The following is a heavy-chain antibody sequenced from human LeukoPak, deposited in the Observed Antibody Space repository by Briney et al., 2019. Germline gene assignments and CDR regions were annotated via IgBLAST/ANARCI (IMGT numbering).Heavy chain of an antibody. D-gene: IGHD3-10*01. CDR1: GYTFTGYY. CDR3: ARDSHPFYYYGSGSSTLNWFDP. CDR2: INPNSGGT. V-gene: IGHV1-2*04. J-gene: IGHJ5*02. Sequence: ASVKVSCKASGYTFTGYYMHWVRQAPGQGLEWMGWINPNSGGTNYAQKFQGWVTMTRDTSISTAYMELSRLRSDDTAVYYCARDSHPFYYYGSGSSTLNWFDPWGQGTLVTVSS.